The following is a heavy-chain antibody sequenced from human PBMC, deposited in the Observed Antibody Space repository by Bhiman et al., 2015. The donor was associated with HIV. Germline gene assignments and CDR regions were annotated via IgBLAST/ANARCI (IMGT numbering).Heavy chain of an antibody. V-gene: IGHV3-30*02. CDR2: TRFDESDK. CDR1: GFMFNNFA. CDR3: ARGSSSSLSAERFDP. J-gene: IGHJ5*02. D-gene: IGHD6-6*01. Sequence: QVQLVESGGGVVQPGGSLRLSCTASGFMFNNFAMNWVRQAPGKGLEWVAFTRFDESDKYYADSVKGRFTISRDNAKNSLYLQMNSLRAEDTAVYYCARGSSSSLSAERFDPWGQGTLVTVSS.